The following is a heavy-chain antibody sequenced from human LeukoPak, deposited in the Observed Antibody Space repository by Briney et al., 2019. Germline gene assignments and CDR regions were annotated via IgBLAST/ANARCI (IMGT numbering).Heavy chain of an antibody. CDR1: GFSFGDFA. V-gene: IGHV3-9*01. J-gene: IGHJ4*02. CDR3: ATRYASGPIADY. CDR2: ITWNGGTI. D-gene: IGHD3-10*01. Sequence: SGGSLRLSCAASGFSFGDFAMHWVRQAPGKGLEWVSGITWNGGTIDYADSVKGRFTISRDNAKNSLYLQMNSLRAEDTALYYCATRYASGPIADYWGQGTLVTVSS.